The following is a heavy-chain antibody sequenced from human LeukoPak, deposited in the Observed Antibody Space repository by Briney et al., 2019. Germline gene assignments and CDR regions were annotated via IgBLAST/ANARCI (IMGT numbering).Heavy chain of an antibody. V-gene: IGHV3-9*01. CDR2: INWNSGGI. J-gene: IGHJ4*02. D-gene: IGHD4-23*01. CDR3: AKDHNGAITVVIDY. CDR1: GFTFDDYA. Sequence: GGSLRLSCAASGFTFDDYAMHWVRQAPGKGLGWVSGINWNSGGIDFADSVKGRFTISRDNAKNSLYLQMNSLRAEDTALYYCAKDHNGAITVVIDYWGQGTLVTVSS.